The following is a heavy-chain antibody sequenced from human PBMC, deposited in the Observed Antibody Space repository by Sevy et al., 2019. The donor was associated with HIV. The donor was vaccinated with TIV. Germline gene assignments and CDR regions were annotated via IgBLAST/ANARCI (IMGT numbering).Heavy chain of an antibody. CDR2: ILYDVNNK. V-gene: IGHV3-30-3*01. Sequence: GGSLRLSCAASGFTFSTYAMYWVRQAPGKGLEWVAVILYDVNNKYYADSVKGRFTISRDNSKNTLYLQMNSLRTEDTAVYYCTRARAYSGNYFDYWGQGTLVTVSS. J-gene: IGHJ4*02. CDR3: TRARAYSGNYFDY. CDR1: GFTFSTYA. D-gene: IGHD1-26*01.